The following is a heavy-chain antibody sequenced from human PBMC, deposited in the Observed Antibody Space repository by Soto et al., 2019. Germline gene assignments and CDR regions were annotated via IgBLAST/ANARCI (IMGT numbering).Heavy chain of an antibody. Sequence: GESLKISCAASGFTVSSNYMSWVRQAPGKGLEWVSVIYSGGSTYYADSVKGRFTISRDNSKNTLYLQMNSLRAEDTAVYYCARVGSSGWYGPDAFDIWGQGTMVTVSS. V-gene: IGHV3-53*01. D-gene: IGHD6-19*01. J-gene: IGHJ3*02. CDR2: IYSGGST. CDR1: GFTVSSNY. CDR3: ARVGSSGWYGPDAFDI.